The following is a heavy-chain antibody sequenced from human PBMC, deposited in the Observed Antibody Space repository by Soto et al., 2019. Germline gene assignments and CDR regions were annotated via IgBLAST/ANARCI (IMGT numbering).Heavy chain of an antibody. D-gene: IGHD1-26*01. V-gene: IGHV4-31*03. CDR3: ARDYKAGSHPIDY. J-gene: IGHJ4*02. CDR1: GGSISSGGYY. CDR2: IYYSGST. Sequence: SETLSLTCTVSGGSISSGGYYWSWIRQHPGKGLEWIGYIYYSGSTYYNPSLKSRVTISVDTSKNQFSLKLSSVTAADTAVYYCARDYKAGSHPIDYWGQGTLVTVSS.